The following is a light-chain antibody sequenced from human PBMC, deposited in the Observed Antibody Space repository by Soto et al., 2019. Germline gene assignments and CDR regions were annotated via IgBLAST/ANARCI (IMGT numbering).Light chain of an antibody. CDR1: QSVSRSY. J-gene: IGKJ1*01. CDR2: GAS. V-gene: IGKV3-20*01. Sequence: EIFLPQSPGTLSLARREIATLSCRASQSVSRSYLAWYQQKPGQAPRLLIYGASSRATGIPDRFSGSGSGTDFTLTISRLEPEDVAVYFCQQYGSSPPTFGQGTKVDIK. CDR3: QQYGSSPPT.